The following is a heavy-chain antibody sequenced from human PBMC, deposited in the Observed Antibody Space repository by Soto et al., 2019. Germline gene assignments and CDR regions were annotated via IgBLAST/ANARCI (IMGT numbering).Heavy chain of an antibody. CDR3: ARGYGRNFDD. V-gene: IGHV4-30-4*01. D-gene: IGHD5-18*01. CDR2: IYHSGST. J-gene: IGHJ4*02. Sequence: PSETLSLTCTVSGGSISSGDYYWSWIRQPPGKGLEWIGYIYHSGSTYYNPSLKSRVAISLDTSKNQFSLKLSSVTAADTAVYYCARGYGRNFDDWGQGTLVTVSS. CDR1: GGSISSGDYY.